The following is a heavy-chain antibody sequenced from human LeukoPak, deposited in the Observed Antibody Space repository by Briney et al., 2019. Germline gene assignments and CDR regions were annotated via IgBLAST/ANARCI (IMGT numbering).Heavy chain of an antibody. CDR3: AKHWGTTVTYFDY. D-gene: IGHD4-11*01. CDR1: GFTFNSYA. J-gene: IGHJ4*02. Sequence: GWSLRLSRAASGFTFNSYAMSWVRQAPGKGLEWVSTISGSSFTTFDADSVKGRFTISRDNSKNTLYLQMSSLRAEDTAVYYCAKHWGTTVTYFDYWGQGALVTVSS. CDR2: ISGSSFTT. V-gene: IGHV3-23*01.